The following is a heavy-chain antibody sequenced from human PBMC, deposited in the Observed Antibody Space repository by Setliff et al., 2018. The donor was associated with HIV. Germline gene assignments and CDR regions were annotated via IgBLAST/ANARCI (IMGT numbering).Heavy chain of an antibody. D-gene: IGHD2-21*02. CDR1: GGSISNYY. Sequence: SETLSLTCSVSGGSISNYYWSWIRQPAGKGLEWIGRIQTSGRTNNNPSLKSRVTMSVDTSKNQFSLILTSVTAADTAVYYCARSSRVNCGGDCYLFDYWGQGTPVTVSS. J-gene: IGHJ4*02. CDR2: IQTSGRT. CDR3: ARSSRVNCGGDCYLFDY. V-gene: IGHV4-4*07.